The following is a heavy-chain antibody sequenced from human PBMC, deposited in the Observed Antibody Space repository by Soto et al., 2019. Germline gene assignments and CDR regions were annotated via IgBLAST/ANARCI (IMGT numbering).Heavy chain of an antibody. D-gene: IGHD1-7*01. J-gene: IGHJ3*02. Sequence: PPETLSLTCTVSGGSISSYYWSWIRQPPGTGLEWIGYIYYSGSTNYNPSLTSRVTISVDTSKNQFSLKLSSVTAADTAVYYCARDASLTGTTVLNAFDIWGQGTMVTV. V-gene: IGHV4-59*01. CDR2: IYYSGST. CDR1: GGSISSYY. CDR3: ARDASLTGTTVLNAFDI.